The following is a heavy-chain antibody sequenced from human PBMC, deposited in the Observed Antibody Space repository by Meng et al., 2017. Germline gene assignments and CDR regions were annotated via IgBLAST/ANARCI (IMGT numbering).Heavy chain of an antibody. CDR2: IFHSGTT. Sequence: LQLQESGSRPAQHVLTLILTCAVSGGSVSSGGYSWNWIRQPPGKGLEWIGYIFHSGTTYFNPPLEGRVTTSIDTFKHQCFLKVTSATAADTAVYCCARRYGGLDYWGQGTLVTVSS. CDR1: GGSVSSGGYS. V-gene: IGHV4-30-2*01. D-gene: IGHD3-10*01. CDR3: ARRYGGLDY. J-gene: IGHJ4*02.